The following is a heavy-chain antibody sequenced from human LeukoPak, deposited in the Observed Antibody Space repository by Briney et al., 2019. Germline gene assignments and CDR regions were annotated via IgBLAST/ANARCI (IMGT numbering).Heavy chain of an antibody. CDR2: LYHPDST. D-gene: IGHD2-2*01. CDR1: GYPINNAYY. CDR3: ARQYDSYFYYYLDL. Sequence: PSETLSLTCGVSGYPINNAYYWDWIRQPPGKGLEWIGSLYHPDSTYYNPSLKSRVTMSVDTSRNQFSLRLSFVTAADTAVYYCARQYDSYFYYYLDLWGTGTTVSVSS. V-gene: IGHV4-38-2*01. J-gene: IGHJ6*03.